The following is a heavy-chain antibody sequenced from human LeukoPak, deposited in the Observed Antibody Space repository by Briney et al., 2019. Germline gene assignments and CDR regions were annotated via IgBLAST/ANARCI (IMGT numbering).Heavy chain of an antibody. CDR1: GFSFSSYA. Sequence: GGSLRLSCVVSGFSFSSYAMTWVRQAPGKGLEWVSGITGRGDHTYYADSAKGRFTISRDNFKNTVFLEMNSLRDEDTVVYYCAKGLGLAIVSTLDRWGQGTLVTVSS. CDR3: AKGLGLAIVSTLDR. D-gene: IGHD1-26*01. V-gene: IGHV3-23*01. CDR2: ITGRGDHT. J-gene: IGHJ5*02.